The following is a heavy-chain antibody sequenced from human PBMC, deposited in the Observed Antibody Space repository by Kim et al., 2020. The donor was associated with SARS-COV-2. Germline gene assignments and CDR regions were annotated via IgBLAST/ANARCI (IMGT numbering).Heavy chain of an antibody. CDR2: ISYDGSNK. D-gene: IGHD3-10*01. V-gene: IGHV3-30*18. Sequence: GGSLRLSCAASGFTFSSYGMHWVRQAPGKGLEWVAVISYDGSNKYYADSVKGRFTISRDNSKNTLYLQMNSLRAEDTAVYYCAKEYGSGSYYNSTGAFDIWGQGTMVTVSS. CDR3: AKEYGSGSYYNSTGAFDI. J-gene: IGHJ3*02. CDR1: GFTFSSYG.